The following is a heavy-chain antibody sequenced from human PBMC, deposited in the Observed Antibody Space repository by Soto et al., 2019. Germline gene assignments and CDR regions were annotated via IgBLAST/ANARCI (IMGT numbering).Heavy chain of an antibody. D-gene: IGHD4-17*01. CDR1: GGSISRSNW. Sequence: QVQLQESGPGLVKSSGTLSLTCAVSGGSISRSNWWSWVRQPPGKGLEWIGEIYHSGSTNYNPSLNSRVTISVDTSKNQFSLKLSSVTAADTAVYYCAIRTTVTTRLGYWGQGTLVTVSS. CDR3: AIRTTVTTRLGY. CDR2: IYHSGST. J-gene: IGHJ4*02. V-gene: IGHV4-4*02.